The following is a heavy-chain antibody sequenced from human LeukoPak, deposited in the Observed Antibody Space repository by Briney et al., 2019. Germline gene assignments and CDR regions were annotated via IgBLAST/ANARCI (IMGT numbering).Heavy chain of an antibody. CDR3: ARALKQQQQLVRGNYYYGMYI. D-gene: IGHD6-13*01. Sequence: GGSLRLSCAASGFTFSSYSMNWVRQAPGKGLEWVSSISSSSSYIYYADSVNGRFTISRDNPKNSLYLQMNSLRAEDTAVYYCARALKQQQQLVRGNYYYGMYIWGQGTTVIVSS. CDR1: GFTFSSYS. V-gene: IGHV3-21*01. CDR2: ISSSSSYI. J-gene: IGHJ6*02.